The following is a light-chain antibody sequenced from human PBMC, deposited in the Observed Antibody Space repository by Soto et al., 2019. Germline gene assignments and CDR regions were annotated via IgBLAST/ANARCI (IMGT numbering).Light chain of an antibody. CDR2: EVT. J-gene: IGLJ1*01. Sequence: QSALTQPASVSGSPRQSITISCTGTNSDVGSYNLVSWFQQHPGKAPKLVIYEVTKRPSGVSDRFSGSKSGNTASLTISGLQAEDEADYYCSSYSRSTAYVFGTGTKVTVL. CDR1: NSDVGSYNL. CDR3: SSYSRSTAYV. V-gene: IGLV2-14*02.